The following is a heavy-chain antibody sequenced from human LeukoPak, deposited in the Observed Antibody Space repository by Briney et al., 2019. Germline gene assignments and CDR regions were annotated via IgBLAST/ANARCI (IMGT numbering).Heavy chain of an antibody. CDR3: ARGLIEYSSSFSDY. CDR1: GYTFTSYD. Sequence: ASVKVSCKASGYTFTSYDINWVRQAPGQGLEWMGRINPNSGGTNYAQKFQGRVTMTRDTSISTAYMELSRLRSDDTAVYYCARGLIEYSSSFSDYWGQGTLVTVSS. D-gene: IGHD6-6*01. CDR2: INPNSGGT. V-gene: IGHV1-2*06. J-gene: IGHJ4*02.